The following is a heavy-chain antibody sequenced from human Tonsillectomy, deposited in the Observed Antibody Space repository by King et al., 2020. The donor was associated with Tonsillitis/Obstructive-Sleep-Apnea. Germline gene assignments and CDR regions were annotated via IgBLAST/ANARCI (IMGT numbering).Heavy chain of an antibody. D-gene: IGHD1-26*01. CDR1: GFTFSSYA. J-gene: IGHJ4*02. CDR3: ATDLRPFNWILL. V-gene: IGHV3-23*04. CDR2: LSGSGGGT. Sequence: VQLVESGGGLVQPGGSLRLSCAASGFTFSSYAMSWVRQAPGQGLEWVSGLSGSGGGTYYADSVKGRFTMSRDSSKNTLYLQMNSLRADDTALYYCATDLRPFNWILLWGQGTLVTVSS.